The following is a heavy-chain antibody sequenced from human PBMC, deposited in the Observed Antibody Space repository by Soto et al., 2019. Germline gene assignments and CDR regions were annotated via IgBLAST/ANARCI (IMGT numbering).Heavy chain of an antibody. J-gene: IGHJ6*02. CDR2: IYYSGST. V-gene: IGHV4-39*01. CDR3: ASYYYGSGSLYYYYYYGMDV. D-gene: IGHD3-10*01. Sequence: PSETLSLTCTVSGGSISSSSYYWGWIRQPPGKGLEWIGSIYYSGSTYYNPSLKSRVTISVDTSKNQFSLKLSSVTAADTAVYYCASYYYGSGSLYYYYYYGMDVWGQGTTVT. CDR1: GGSISSSSYY.